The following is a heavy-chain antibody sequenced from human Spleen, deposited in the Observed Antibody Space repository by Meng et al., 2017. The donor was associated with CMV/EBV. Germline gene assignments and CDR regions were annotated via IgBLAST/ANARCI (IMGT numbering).Heavy chain of an antibody. CDR2: ISYDGSYK. V-gene: IGHV3-30-3*01. CDR1: GFTLNSYT. J-gene: IGHJ3*02. Sequence: GESLKISCAASGFTLNSYTVHWVRQAPGKGLEWMAVISYDGSYKYYGDSVKGRFTVSRDNSKRSVYLQMNSPRPEDTAVYYCATSRFHGDFTDAVNIWGQGTLVTVSS. CDR3: ATSRFHGDFTDAVNI. D-gene: IGHD4-17*01.